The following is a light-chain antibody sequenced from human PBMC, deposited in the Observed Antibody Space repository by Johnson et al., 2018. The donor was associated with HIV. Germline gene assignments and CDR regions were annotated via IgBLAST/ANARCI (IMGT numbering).Light chain of an antibody. J-gene: IGLJ1*01. Sequence: QSVLTQPPSVYAAPGQKVTISCSGSSSNIGNNYVSWYQQLPGTAPKLLIYDNDKRPSGIPDRFSGSKSGTSATLGITGRQTGDEADYYCGTWDSGLGARYVFGTGTKVTVL. CDR1: SSNIGNNY. V-gene: IGLV1-51*01. CDR2: DND. CDR3: GTWDSGLGARYV.